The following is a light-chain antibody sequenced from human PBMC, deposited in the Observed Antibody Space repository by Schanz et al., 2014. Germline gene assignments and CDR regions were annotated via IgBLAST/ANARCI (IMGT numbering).Light chain of an antibody. CDR1: QDIAIW. CDR3: QQSYTTPLWT. V-gene: IGKV1-12*01. CDR2: AAS. J-gene: IGKJ2*01. Sequence: DIQMTQSPSSVTASVGDRVTITCRASQDIAIWLAWYQQSPGKAPKLLISAASSLQSGVPSRFSGSGSGTDFTLTISSLHPEDFATYYCQQSYTTPLWTFGQGTKLEIK.